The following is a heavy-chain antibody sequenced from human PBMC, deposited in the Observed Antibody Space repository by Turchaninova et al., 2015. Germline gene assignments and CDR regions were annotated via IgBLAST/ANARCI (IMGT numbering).Heavy chain of an antibody. CDR2: VHYSGIT. CDR3: ARDQAHWYLDL. J-gene: IGHJ2*01. V-gene: IGHV4-59*01. CDR1: GGSISTSY. Sequence: QVQLQESGPGLVKPSETLSLPCTVSGGSISTSYWSWIRQPPGKGLEWIGYVHYSGITNYNPSLKSRLTISVDTSKNQFSLKLTSVTAADTAVYYCARDQAHWYLDLWGRGTLVTVSS.